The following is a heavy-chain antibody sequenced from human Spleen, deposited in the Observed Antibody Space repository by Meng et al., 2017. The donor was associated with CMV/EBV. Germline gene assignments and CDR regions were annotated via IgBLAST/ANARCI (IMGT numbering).Heavy chain of an antibody. CDR1: GFIFNSYG. J-gene: IGHJ3*02. D-gene: IGHD6-6*01. CDR2: IRYDGSIK. CDR3: ARDRVEYSSSSGAFDI. V-gene: IGHV3-30*02. Sequence: GGSLRLSCAASGFIFNSYGMHWVRQAPGKGLEWVAFIRYDGSIKKYADSVKGRFTISRDNAKNSLYLQMNSLRAEDTAVYYCARDRVEYSSSSGAFDIWGQGTMVTVSS.